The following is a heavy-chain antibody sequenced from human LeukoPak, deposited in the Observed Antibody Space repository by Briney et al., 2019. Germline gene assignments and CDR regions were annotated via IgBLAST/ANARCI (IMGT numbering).Heavy chain of an antibody. CDR2: ITSTSDTI. CDR3: AREDGYVDY. J-gene: IGHJ4*02. D-gene: IGHD5-24*01. V-gene: IGHV3-48*01. Sequence: GGSLRLSCVTSGFPFSTYSMNWVRQAPGKGLEWLSYITSTSDTIYYADSVKGRFTISRDNAKNSLYLQMNSLRAEDTAVYYCAREDGYVDYWGQGTLVTVSS. CDR1: GFPFSTYS.